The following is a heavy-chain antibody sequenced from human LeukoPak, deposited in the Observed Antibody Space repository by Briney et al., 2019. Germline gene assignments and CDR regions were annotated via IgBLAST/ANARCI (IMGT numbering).Heavy chain of an antibody. Sequence: GGSLRLSCAASGFTFSSYWMSWVRQAPGKGLEWVANIKQDGSEKYYVDSVKGRFTISRDNAKNSLYLQMNSLRAEDTAVYYCTTILYYYDSSGYSQGGDYWGQGTLVTVSS. CDR2: IKQDGSEK. V-gene: IGHV3-7*03. J-gene: IGHJ4*02. CDR1: GFTFSSYW. D-gene: IGHD3-22*01. CDR3: TTILYYYDSSGYSQGGDY.